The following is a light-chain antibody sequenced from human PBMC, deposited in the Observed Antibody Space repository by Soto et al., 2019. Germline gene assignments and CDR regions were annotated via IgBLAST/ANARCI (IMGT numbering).Light chain of an antibody. CDR1: SSDVGGYNF. CDR2: DVT. Sequence: QSVLTQPASVSGTPGQSITIACTGTSSDVGGYNFVSWYQQHPGKAPKLMIYDVTIRPSGVSSRFSGSKSGNTASLTISGLQAEDEADYYCSSYTSSSTLVFGTGTNVTVL. J-gene: IGLJ1*01. V-gene: IGLV2-14*01. CDR3: SSYTSSSTLV.